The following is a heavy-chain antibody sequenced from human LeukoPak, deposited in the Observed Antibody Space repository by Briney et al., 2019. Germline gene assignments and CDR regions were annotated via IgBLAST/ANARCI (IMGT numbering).Heavy chain of an antibody. Sequence: GGSLRLSCAASGFTFSSYSMNWVRQAPGKGLEWVSSISSSSSYIYYADSVKGRFTISRDNAKNSLYLQMNSLRAEDTAVYYCARDGYYDFWSGYSNWFDPWGQGTLVTVSS. CDR3: ARDGYYDFWSGYSNWFDP. D-gene: IGHD3-3*01. J-gene: IGHJ5*02. V-gene: IGHV3-21*01. CDR2: ISSSSSYI. CDR1: GFTFSSYS.